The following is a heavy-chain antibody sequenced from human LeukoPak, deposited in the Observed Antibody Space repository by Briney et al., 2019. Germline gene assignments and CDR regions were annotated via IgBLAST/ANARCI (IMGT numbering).Heavy chain of an antibody. J-gene: IGHJ4*02. V-gene: IGHV4-30-4*01. CDR3: ARVKAYDSSGYCFDY. Sequence: SETLSLTCTVSGGPISSGDYYWSWIRQPPGKGLEWIGYIYYSGSTYYNPSLKSRVTISVDTSKNQFSLKLSSVTAAGTAVYYCARVKAYDSSGYCFDYWGQGTLVTVSS. CDR2: IYYSGST. CDR1: GGPISSGDYY. D-gene: IGHD3-22*01.